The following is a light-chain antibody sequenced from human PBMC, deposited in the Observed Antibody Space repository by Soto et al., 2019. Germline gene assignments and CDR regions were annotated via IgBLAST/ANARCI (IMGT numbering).Light chain of an antibody. Sequence: EIMLTQSPGTLSLSPGERVTLSCRASQSVRNNYLAWYQQKPGQAPRLLIYGASSRATGIPDRFSGSGSGTDFTLTISRLEPEDFAVYYCQQYGSSPPYTFGQGTRLEIK. CDR3: QQYGSSPPYT. V-gene: IGKV3-20*01. CDR1: QSVRNNY. J-gene: IGKJ5*01. CDR2: GAS.